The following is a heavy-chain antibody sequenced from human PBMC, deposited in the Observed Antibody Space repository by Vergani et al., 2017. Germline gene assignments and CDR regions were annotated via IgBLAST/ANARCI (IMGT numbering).Heavy chain of an antibody. Sequence: QLQLQESGPGLVKPSETLSLTCTVSGGSISSSSYYWGWIRQPPGKGLEWIGSIYYSGRTYYNPSLKSRVTISVDTSKNQFSLKLSSVTAADTAVYYCARHTSPRGGGYFDYWGQGTLVTVSS. J-gene: IGHJ4*02. CDR1: GGSISSSSYY. V-gene: IGHV4-39*01. CDR2: IYYSGRT. CDR3: ARHTSPRGGGYFDY. D-gene: IGHD2-15*01.